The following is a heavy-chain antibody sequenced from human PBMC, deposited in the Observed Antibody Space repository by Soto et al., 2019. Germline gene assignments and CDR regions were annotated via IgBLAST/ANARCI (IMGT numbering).Heavy chain of an antibody. CDR1: GGSISSYY. J-gene: IGHJ6*02. V-gene: IGHV4-59*01. Sequence: QVQLQESGPGLVKPSETLSLTCTVSGGSISSYYWSWIRQPPGKGLEWIGYIYYSGSTNYNPSLKSRVNISVDTSKNQFSLKLSSVTAADTAVYYCARGNRDYYGSGSYYYYYYYGMDVWVQGTTVTVSS. D-gene: IGHD3-10*01. CDR3: ARGNRDYYGSGSYYYYYYYGMDV. CDR2: IYYSGST.